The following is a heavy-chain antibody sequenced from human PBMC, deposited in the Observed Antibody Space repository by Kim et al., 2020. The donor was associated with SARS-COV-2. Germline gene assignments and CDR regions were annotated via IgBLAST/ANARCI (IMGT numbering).Heavy chain of an antibody. J-gene: IGHJ4*02. CDR2: NGNT. Sequence: NGNTRYLQKFQGRVTITRDTSASTAYMELSSLRSEDTAVYYCARGSKGLDYWGQGTLVTVSS. V-gene: IGHV1-3*01. CDR3: ARGSKGLDY.